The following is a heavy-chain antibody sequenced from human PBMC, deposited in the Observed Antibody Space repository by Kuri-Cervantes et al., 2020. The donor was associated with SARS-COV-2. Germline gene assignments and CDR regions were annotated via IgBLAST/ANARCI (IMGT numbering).Heavy chain of an antibody. CDR2: IIPILGIA. Sequence: SVKVSCKASGGTFSSYAISWVRQAPGQGLEWMGRIIPILGIANYAQKFQGRVTITADKSTSTAYMELSSLRSEDTAVYYCARGGLGITIFGVVTNSNYYYYYMDVWGKGTTVTVSS. V-gene: IGHV1-69*04. D-gene: IGHD3-3*01. J-gene: IGHJ6*03. CDR1: GGTFSSYA. CDR3: ARGGLGITIFGVVTNSNYYYYYMDV.